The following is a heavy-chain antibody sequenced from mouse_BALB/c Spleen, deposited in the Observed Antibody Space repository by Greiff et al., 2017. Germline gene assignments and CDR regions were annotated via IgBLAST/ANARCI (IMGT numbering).Heavy chain of an antibody. CDR3: AGYYFDY. Sequence: EVQLVESGGGLVKPGGSLKLSCAASGFTFSSYAMSWVRQTPEKRLEWVASISSGGSTYYPDSVKGRFTISRDNARNILYLQMSSLRSEDTAMYYCAGYYFDYWGQGTTLTVSS. CDR1: GFTFSSYA. J-gene: IGHJ2*01. CDR2: ISSGGST. V-gene: IGHV5-6-5*01.